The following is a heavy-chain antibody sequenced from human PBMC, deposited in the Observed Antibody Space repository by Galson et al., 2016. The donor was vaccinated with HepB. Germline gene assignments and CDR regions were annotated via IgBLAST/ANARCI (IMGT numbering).Heavy chain of an antibody. CDR2: IDPTDSYT. J-gene: IGHJ4*02. D-gene: IGHD5-18*01. CDR3: ARHGDVDTAMVPFHS. V-gene: IGHV5-10-1*01. CDR1: GYNFPDYW. Sequence: SGAEVKKPGESLTISCKGSGYNFPDYWISWVRQMPGKGLEWMGRIDPTDSYTNYSPSFQGHVTISAHSSINTAYLRWRSLKASDTAIYYCARHGDVDTAMVPFHSWGQGSLVIVSS.